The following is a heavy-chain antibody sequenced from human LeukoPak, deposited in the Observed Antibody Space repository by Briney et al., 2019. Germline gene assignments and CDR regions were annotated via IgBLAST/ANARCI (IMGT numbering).Heavy chain of an antibody. CDR3: ARGYFDYYFDF. D-gene: IGHD2/OR15-2a*01. V-gene: IGHV1-2*02. CDR2: INPNSGGT. J-gene: IGHJ4*02. CDR1: GYTFTGYY. Sequence: ASVKVSCKASGYTFTGYYMHWVRQAPGQGLEWMGWINPNSGGTKYAQKFHDRVTMTRDTSISTAYVELSGLRSDDTAVYYCARGYFDYYFDFWGQGSLVTVSS.